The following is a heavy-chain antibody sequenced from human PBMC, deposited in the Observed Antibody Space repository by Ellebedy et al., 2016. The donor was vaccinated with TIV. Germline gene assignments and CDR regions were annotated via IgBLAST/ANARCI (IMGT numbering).Heavy chain of an antibody. CDR1: GGSFSGYY. Sequence: SETLSLTCAVYGGSFSGYYWSWVRQPPGKGLEWIGEVNQSGRTNYHPSLKSRVTISVDTSKNQFSLRLSSVTAADTAVYYCAKGRSGWYYFDYWGQGTLVTVSS. D-gene: IGHD6-19*01. CDR2: VNQSGRT. CDR3: AKGRSGWYYFDY. V-gene: IGHV4-34*01. J-gene: IGHJ4*02.